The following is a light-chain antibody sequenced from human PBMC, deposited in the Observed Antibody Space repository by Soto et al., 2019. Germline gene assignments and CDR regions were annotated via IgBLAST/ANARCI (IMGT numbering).Light chain of an antibody. Sequence: QSALTQPPSASGSPGQSVSISCTGTSSDIGAYNFVSWYQQHPGKAPRLMIYGVSKRPSGVPDRFSGSKSGNTASLTVSGLQAEDEADYYYSSYAGSNNDVVFGGGTKLTVL. J-gene: IGLJ2*01. CDR1: SSDIGAYNF. CDR3: SSYAGSNNDVV. CDR2: GVS. V-gene: IGLV2-8*01.